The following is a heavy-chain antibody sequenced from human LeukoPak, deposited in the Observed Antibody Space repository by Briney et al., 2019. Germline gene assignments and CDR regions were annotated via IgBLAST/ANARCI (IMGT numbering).Heavy chain of an antibody. D-gene: IGHD6-13*01. CDR1: GFTFSSYE. J-gene: IGHJ4*02. CDR3: ARIAGMGFDY. CDR2: ISSSGSTI. Sequence: PGGSLRLSCAASGFTFSSYEMNWVRQAPGKGLEWVSYISSSGSTIYYADSVKGRFTISRDNAKNSLYLQMNSLRAEDTAVYYCARIAGMGFDYWGQGTLVTVSS. V-gene: IGHV3-48*03.